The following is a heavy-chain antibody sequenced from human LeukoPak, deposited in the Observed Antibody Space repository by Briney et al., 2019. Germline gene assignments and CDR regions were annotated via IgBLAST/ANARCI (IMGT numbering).Heavy chain of an antibody. CDR3: ASSSWYGGEDY. Sequence: SETLSLTCTVSGGSISSYYWSWIRQPPGKGLEWIGYTYYSGSTNYNPSLKSRVTISVDTSKNQFSLKLSSVTAADTAVYYCASSSWYGGEDYWGQGTLVTVSS. J-gene: IGHJ4*02. CDR2: TYYSGST. D-gene: IGHD2-21*01. V-gene: IGHV4-59*01. CDR1: GGSISSYY.